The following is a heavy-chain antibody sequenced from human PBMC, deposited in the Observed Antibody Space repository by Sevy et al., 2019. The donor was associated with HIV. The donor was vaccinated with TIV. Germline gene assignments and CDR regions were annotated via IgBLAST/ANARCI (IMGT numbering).Heavy chain of an antibody. CDR2: IIPIFGTA. J-gene: IGHJ4*02. CDR1: GGTFSSYA. D-gene: IGHD6-13*01. Sequence: ASVKVSCKASGGTFSSYAISWVRQAPGQGLAWMGGIIPIFGTANYAQKFQGRVTHTADKSTNTAYMELSSLRSEDTAVYYWARALRGTGSSSWYIPFDYWGQGTLVTVSS. V-gene: IGHV1-69*06. CDR3: ARALRGTGSSSWYIPFDY.